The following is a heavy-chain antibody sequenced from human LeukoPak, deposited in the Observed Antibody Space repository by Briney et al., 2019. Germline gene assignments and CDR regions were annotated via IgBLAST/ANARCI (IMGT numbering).Heavy chain of an antibody. CDR1: GGSISSSSYY. CDR3: ARHKPNYGLYYYYYMDV. V-gene: IGHV4-39*01. Sequence: SETLSLTCTVSGGSISSSSYYWGWIRQPPGKGLEWIGSIYYSGSTYYNPSLKSRVTISVDTSKNQFSLKLSSVTAADTAVYYCARHKPNYGLYYYYYMDVWGKGTTVTVSS. D-gene: IGHD4-17*01. J-gene: IGHJ6*03. CDR2: IYYSGST.